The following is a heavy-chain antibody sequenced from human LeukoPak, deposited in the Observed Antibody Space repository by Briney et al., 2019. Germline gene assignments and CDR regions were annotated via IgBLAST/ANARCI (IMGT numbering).Heavy chain of an antibody. CDR3: ARDYYDSSGYYPLVSHYYYYVDV. CDR1: GFTFSSYG. CDR2: ISGSGGST. D-gene: IGHD3-22*01. J-gene: IGHJ6*03. Sequence: PGGALRLSCAPSGFTFSSYGMSWVRQAPGKGLEWVSAISGSGGSTYYADSVKGRFTISRDNAKNSLYLQMNSLRAEDTAMYYCARDYYDSSGYYPLVSHYYYYVDVWGKGTTVTVSS. V-gene: IGHV3-23*01.